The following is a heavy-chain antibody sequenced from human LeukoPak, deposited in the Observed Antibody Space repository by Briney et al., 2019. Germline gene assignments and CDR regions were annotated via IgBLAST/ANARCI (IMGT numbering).Heavy chain of an antibody. V-gene: IGHV4-4*02. D-gene: IGHD3-3*01. J-gene: IGHJ3*02. CDR3: ARDQTNYDFWSGYYTDAFDI. Sequence: PSGTLSLTCAVSGVSISSSNWWSWVRQPPGKGLEWIGEIYHSGSTNYNPSLKSRVTISVDKSKNQFSLKLSSVTAADTAVYYCARDQTNYDFWSGYYTDAFDIWGQGTMVTVSS. CDR1: GVSISSSNW. CDR2: IYHSGST.